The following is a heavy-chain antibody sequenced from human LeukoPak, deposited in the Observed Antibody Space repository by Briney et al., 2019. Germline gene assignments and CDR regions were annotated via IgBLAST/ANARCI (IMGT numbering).Heavy chain of an antibody. CDR1: GFTFSSYW. J-gene: IGHJ3*02. CDR3: ARDGYYYDSSGYSDAFDI. V-gene: IGHV3-7*01. Sequence: TGGSLRPSCAASGFTFSSYWMSWVRQAPGKGLEWVANIKQDGSEKYYVDSVKGRFTISRDNAKNSLYLQMNSLRAEDTAVYYCARDGYYYDSSGYSDAFDIWGQGTMVTVSS. D-gene: IGHD3-22*01. CDR2: IKQDGSEK.